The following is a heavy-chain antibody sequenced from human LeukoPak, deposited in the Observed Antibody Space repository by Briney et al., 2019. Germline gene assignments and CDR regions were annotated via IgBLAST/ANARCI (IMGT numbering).Heavy chain of an antibody. J-gene: IGHJ6*03. D-gene: IGHD5-12*01. CDR2: IYNSGST. CDR1: GGSFSGYY. Sequence: SETLSLTCAVYGGSFSGYYWSWIRQPPGKGLEWIGNIYNSGSTYYNPSLRSRVTISVDTSKNQFSLKLNSVTAADTAVYYCARLSGYGLHYYYYMDVWGKGTTVTVSS. V-gene: IGHV4-34*01. CDR3: ARLSGYGLHYYYYMDV.